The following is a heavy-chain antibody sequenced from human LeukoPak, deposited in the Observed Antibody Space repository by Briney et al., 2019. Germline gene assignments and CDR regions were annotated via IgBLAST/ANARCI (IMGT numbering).Heavy chain of an antibody. CDR2: INPNSGGT. J-gene: IGHJ4*02. Sequence: ASVKVSCKASGYTFTGYYMHWVRQAPGQGLEWMGWINPNSGGTNYAQKFQGRVTMTRDTSISTAYMELSRLRSDDTAVYYCARSSGSYYGPHYWGQGTLVTVSS. CDR1: GYTFTGYY. D-gene: IGHD3-10*01. CDR3: ARSSGSYYGPHY. V-gene: IGHV1-2*02.